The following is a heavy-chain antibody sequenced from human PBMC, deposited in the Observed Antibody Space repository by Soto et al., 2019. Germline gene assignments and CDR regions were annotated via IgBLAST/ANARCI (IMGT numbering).Heavy chain of an antibody. V-gene: IGHV3-30*03. CDR2: ISYDGSDK. J-gene: IGHJ4*02. D-gene: IGHD6-13*01. CDR1: GFTFSSYG. Sequence: QVQLVESGGGVVQPGRSLRLSCAASGFTFSSYGMQWVRQAPGKGLEWVALISYDGSDKYYADYVKGRFTISRDNSKNTLYLQMNSLRVEDTSVYYCGAGQYFSDYWGQGTLVTVSS. CDR3: GAGQYFSDY.